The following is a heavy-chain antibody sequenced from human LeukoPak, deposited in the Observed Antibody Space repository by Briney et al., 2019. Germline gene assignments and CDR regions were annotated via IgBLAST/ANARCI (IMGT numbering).Heavy chain of an antibody. CDR2: NSSNGGST. D-gene: IGHD6-13*01. CDR3: ARRSSSWYAFDY. CDR1: GFSFSTFA. Sequence: GGSLRLSCVVSGFSFSTFAMQWVRQPPGKGLEYVSTNSSNGGSTNYGNSLKGRFTISRDNSKNTLYLQMDSLRPEDMAVYYCARRSSSWYAFDYWGQGTLVTVSS. V-gene: IGHV3-64*01. J-gene: IGHJ4*02.